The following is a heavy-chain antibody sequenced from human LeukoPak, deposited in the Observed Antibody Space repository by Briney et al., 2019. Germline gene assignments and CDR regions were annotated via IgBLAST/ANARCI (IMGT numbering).Heavy chain of an antibody. J-gene: IGHJ6*03. Sequence: SVKVSCKPSGCTFSSYAISWVRQAPGQGLEWMGGIIPIFGTANYAQKFQGRVTITTDESTSTAYMELSSLRSEDTAVYYCARGVAAAGNYYYYYMDVWGKGTTVTVSS. V-gene: IGHV1-69*05. D-gene: IGHD6-13*01. CDR3: ARGVAAAGNYYYYYMDV. CDR1: GCTFSSYA. CDR2: IIPIFGTA.